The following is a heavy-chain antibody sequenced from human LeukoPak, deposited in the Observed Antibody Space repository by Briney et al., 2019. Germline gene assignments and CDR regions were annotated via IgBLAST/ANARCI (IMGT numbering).Heavy chain of an antibody. D-gene: IGHD1-26*01. CDR3: ARLYGMGATLYYYMDV. V-gene: IGHV3-7*01. CDR2: IKQDGSEK. Sequence: GGSLRLSCAASGFTFSSYSMNCVRQAPGKGLECVANIKQDGSEKYYVDSVKGRFTISRDNAKNSLYLQMNSVRAEDTAVYYCARLYGMGATLYYYMDVWGKGTTVTVSS. CDR1: GFTFSSYS. J-gene: IGHJ6*03.